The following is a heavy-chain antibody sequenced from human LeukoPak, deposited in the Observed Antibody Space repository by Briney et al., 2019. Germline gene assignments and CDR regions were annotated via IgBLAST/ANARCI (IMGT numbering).Heavy chain of an antibody. V-gene: IGHV4-61*02. CDR2: IYTSGSS. Sequence: SETLSLTCTVSGGSISSSSYYWSWIRQPAGKGLEWIGRIYTSGSSNYNPSLKSRVTISVDTSKNQFSLKLSSVTAADTAVYYCARVRVAGAISFDYWGQGTLVTVSS. J-gene: IGHJ4*02. CDR3: ARVRVAGAISFDY. CDR1: GGSISSSSYY. D-gene: IGHD6-19*01.